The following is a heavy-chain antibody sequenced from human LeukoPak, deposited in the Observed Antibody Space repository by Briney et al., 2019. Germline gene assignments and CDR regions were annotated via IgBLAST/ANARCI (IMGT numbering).Heavy chain of an antibody. CDR2: VYYSGST. Sequence: SETLSLTCTVSGDFITASYWSWIRQPPGKGLEWIGYVYYSGSTEYNPSLRSRVTISLEMSKHQFSLNVTSVTAADTAVYYCASGYCGGACQLGGVDMWGQGTMVTVSS. CDR1: GDFITASY. D-gene: IGHD2-21*02. V-gene: IGHV4-59*01. J-gene: IGHJ3*02. CDR3: ASGYCGGACQLGGVDM.